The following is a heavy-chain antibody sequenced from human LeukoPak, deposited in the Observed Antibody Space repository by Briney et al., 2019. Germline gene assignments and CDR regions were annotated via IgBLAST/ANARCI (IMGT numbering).Heavy chain of an antibody. CDR2: IYPSGST. D-gene: IGHD3-10*01. CDR1: GASLSSGSYY. J-gene: IGHJ4*02. CDR3: ARHQTYYYGSGSYRALYYFDY. V-gene: IGHV4-61*02. Sequence: SQTLSLTCTVSGASLSSGSYYWSWIRQPAGKGLEWIGRIYPSGSTDYNPSLKSRVTISIDTSKNQFSLKLSSVTAADTAVYYCARHQTYYYGSGSYRALYYFDYWGQGTLVTVSS.